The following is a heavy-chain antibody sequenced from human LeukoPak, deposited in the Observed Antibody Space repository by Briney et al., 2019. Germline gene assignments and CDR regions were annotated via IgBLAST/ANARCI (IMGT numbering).Heavy chain of an antibody. CDR2: IWYDGSNK. Sequence: GRSLRLACAASGFTFSICGMHWVRQAPGKGLEWGAVIWYDGSNKYYADSMKGRFTISRDNSKNTFYLQMNSLRAEDTAGYYCARIAVAGTLYYYYGMDVWGQGTTVTVSS. CDR1: GFTFSICG. V-gene: IGHV3-33*01. J-gene: IGHJ6*02. D-gene: IGHD6-19*01. CDR3: ARIAVAGTLYYYYGMDV.